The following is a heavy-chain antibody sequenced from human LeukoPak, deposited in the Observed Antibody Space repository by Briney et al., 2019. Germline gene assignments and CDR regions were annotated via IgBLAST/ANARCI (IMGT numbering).Heavy chain of an antibody. Sequence: SETLSLTCTVSGGSISSSSYYWGWIRQPPGKGLEWIGGIYYSGSTYYNPSLKSRVTISVDTSKNQFSLKLSSVTAADTAVYYCALNPDIVVVPAAMRPHYYGMDVWGQGTTVTVSS. CDR2: IYYSGST. V-gene: IGHV4-39*01. D-gene: IGHD2-2*01. CDR3: ALNPDIVVVPAAMRPHYYGMDV. CDR1: GGSISSSSYY. J-gene: IGHJ6*02.